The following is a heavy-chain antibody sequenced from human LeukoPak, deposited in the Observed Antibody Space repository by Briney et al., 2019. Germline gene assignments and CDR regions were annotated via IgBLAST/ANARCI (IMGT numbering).Heavy chain of an antibody. CDR3: AASSTPYYYYYYYMDV. D-gene: IGHD2-2*01. CDR1: GASISSYY. Sequence: PSETLSLTCTVSGASISSYYWSWIRQPAGKGLEWIGRIYTSGSTNYNPSLKSRVTMSVDTSKNQFSLKLSSVTAADTAVYYCAASSTPYYYYYYYMDVWGKGTTVTVSS. J-gene: IGHJ6*03. CDR2: IYTSGST. V-gene: IGHV4-4*07.